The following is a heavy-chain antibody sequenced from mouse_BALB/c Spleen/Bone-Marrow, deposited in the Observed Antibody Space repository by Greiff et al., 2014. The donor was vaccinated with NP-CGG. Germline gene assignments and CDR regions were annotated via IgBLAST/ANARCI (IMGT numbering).Heavy chain of an antibody. J-gene: IGHJ4*01. CDR1: GFTFSSYA. CDR3: EGEAFRWRAAIAY. D-gene: IGHD2-3*01. Sequence: EVKLVESGGGLVKPGGSLKLSCAASGFTFSSYAMSWVRQSPEKRLEWVAEISSGGSYTYYPDTVTGRFTISRDNAKNTLYLEMSSMRSEDTAMFYCEGEAFRWRAAIAYWGQGTLVTGSA. V-gene: IGHV5-9-4*01. CDR2: ISSGGSYT.